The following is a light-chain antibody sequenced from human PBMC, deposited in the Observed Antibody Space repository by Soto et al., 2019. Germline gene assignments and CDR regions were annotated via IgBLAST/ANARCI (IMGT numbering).Light chain of an antibody. Sequence: TTSRVTLSLSPVEIATLSCSASQSVSSYLAWYQQKPGQAPRLLIYDASNRATGIPARFSGSGSGTDFTLTISSLEPEDFAVYYCQQRSTWPLIPFAHVARLAIK. V-gene: IGKV3-11*01. CDR2: DAS. CDR1: QSVSSY. CDR3: QQRSTWPLIP. J-gene: IGKJ5*01.